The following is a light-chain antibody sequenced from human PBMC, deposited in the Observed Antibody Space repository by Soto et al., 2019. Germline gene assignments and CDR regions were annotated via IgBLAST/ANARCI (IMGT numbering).Light chain of an antibody. J-gene: IGLJ1*01. CDR1: SSDVGTYDF. CDR3: CLYAVTFYV. Sequence: QSVLTQPRSVSGSPGQSVTISCTATSSDVGTYDFVSWYQQHPGKAPRLMIFDVSERPSGVPDRFSGSKSGNTASLTISGLQAEDEADYYCCLYAVTFYVFGTGTKLTVL. CDR2: DVS. V-gene: IGLV2-11*01.